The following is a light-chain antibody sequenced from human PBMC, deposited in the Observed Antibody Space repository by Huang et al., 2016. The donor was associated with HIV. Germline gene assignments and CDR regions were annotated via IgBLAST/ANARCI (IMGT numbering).Light chain of an antibody. Sequence: AIQLTQSPSSLSASVGDRVTITCRASQGISSALAWYQQKPGKAPKLLIYDASRLESGVPSRFSGSGSGTDFTLTISSLQPEDFATYYCQQFSNYLTFGQGTRLEIK. J-gene: IGKJ5*01. V-gene: IGKV1D-13*01. CDR1: QGISSA. CDR2: DAS. CDR3: QQFSNYLT.